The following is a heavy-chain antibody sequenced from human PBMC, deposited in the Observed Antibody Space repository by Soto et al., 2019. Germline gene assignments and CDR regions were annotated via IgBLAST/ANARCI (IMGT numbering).Heavy chain of an antibody. CDR3: AKSRAGDGWSGVEYYSYGIDV. CDR1: VFTFINYA. CDR2: TSSNGEYT. V-gene: IGHV3-23*01. J-gene: IGHJ6*02. D-gene: IGHD6-19*01. Sequence: GWSLRLSCACSVFTFINYAITWVLQATGKGLEWDSTTSSNGEYTYYADSGKGRFTISRDNSKNTLYLQMNSLRAEDTAVYYCAKSRAGDGWSGVEYYSYGIDVWGQATTVTV.